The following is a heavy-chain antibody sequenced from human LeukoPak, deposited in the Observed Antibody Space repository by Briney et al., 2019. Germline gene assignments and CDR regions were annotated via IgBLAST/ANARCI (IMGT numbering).Heavy chain of an antibody. D-gene: IGHD3-22*01. J-gene: IGHJ4*02. CDR3: ASEKYDSSGYYSAY. CDR1: GYTFTGYY. V-gene: IGHV1-2*02. CDR2: INPNSGGT. Sequence: ASVKVSCKASGYTFTGYYMHWVRQAPGQGLEWMGWINPNSGGTNYAQKFQGRVTMTRDTSISTAYMELSRLRSDDTAVYYCASEKYDSSGYYSAYWGRGTLVTVSS.